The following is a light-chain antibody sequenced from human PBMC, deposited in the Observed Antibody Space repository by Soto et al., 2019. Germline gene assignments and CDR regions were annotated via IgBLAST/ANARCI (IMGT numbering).Light chain of an antibody. CDR1: SSDVGGYNY. CDR3: NSYSKGSTLDVV. CDR2: DVS. V-gene: IGLV2-14*03. J-gene: IGLJ1*01. Sequence: QSALTQPASVSGSPGQSITISCTGTSSDVGGYNYVSWCQHHPGQAPKLMIYDVSTRPSGVSNRFSCSKSGTTASLTISGLQAEDEDDYYYNSYSKGSTLDVVFGTGTKLTVL.